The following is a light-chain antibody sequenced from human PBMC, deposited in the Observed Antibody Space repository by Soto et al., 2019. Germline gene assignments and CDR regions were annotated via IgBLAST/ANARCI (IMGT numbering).Light chain of an antibody. J-gene: IGKJ4*01. Sequence: DIQMTQAPSSLSASVGDRVTITCRARQDISTYLAWYQQKPGKVPKLLISAAYTLQSGVPPRFSGSGSGTDFPLPISSLQPEDVAPYYCQKYDNAPLTFGGGTKGQIK. CDR2: AAY. CDR3: QKYDNAPLT. V-gene: IGKV1-27*01. CDR1: QDISTY.